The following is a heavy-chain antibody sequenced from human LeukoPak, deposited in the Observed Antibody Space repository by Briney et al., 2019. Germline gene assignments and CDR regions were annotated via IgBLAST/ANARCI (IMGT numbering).Heavy chain of an antibody. CDR2: IYSGGST. V-gene: IGHV3-66*01. J-gene: IGHJ4*02. CDR1: GFTVTNNY. CDR3: ARALGIAAAAFDY. D-gene: IGHD6-13*01. Sequence: GGSLRLSCAASGFTVTNNYMTWVRQAPGKGLEWVSVIYSGGSTFYADSVKGRFTISRDNSKNTLYLQMNSLRAEDTAVYYCARALGIAAAAFDYWGQGTLVTVSS.